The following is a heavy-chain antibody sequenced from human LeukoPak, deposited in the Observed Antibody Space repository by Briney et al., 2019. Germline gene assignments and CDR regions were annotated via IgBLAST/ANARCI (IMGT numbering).Heavy chain of an antibody. J-gene: IGHJ6*03. V-gene: IGHV4-61*02. Sequence: PSETLSLTCTVSGGSISSGSYYWSWIRQPAGKGLEWIGRIYTSGSTNYNPSLKSRVTISVDTSKNQFSLKLSSVTAADTAVYYCARGVGDGYIYYYYYMDVWGKGTTVTVSS. D-gene: IGHD5-24*01. CDR2: IYTSGST. CDR1: GGSISSGSYY. CDR3: ARGVGDGYIYYYYYMDV.